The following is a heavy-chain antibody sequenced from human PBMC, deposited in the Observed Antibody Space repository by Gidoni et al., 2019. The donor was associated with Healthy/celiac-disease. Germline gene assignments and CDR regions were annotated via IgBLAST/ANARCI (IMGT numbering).Heavy chain of an antibody. J-gene: IGHJ6*02. Sequence: QVQLVQSGAEVKKPAASVKVSCKASGYTVTGDDLHWVRPAPGQGLEWMGWINPDSGGTNYAQKFQGRVTMTRDTSISTAYMELSRLRSDDTAVYYCAREEYGYCSSTSCYYYYGMDVWGQGTTVTVSS. CDR2: INPDSGGT. CDR3: AREEYGYCSSTSCYYYYGMDV. D-gene: IGHD2-2*01. V-gene: IGHV1-2*02. CDR1: GYTVTGDD.